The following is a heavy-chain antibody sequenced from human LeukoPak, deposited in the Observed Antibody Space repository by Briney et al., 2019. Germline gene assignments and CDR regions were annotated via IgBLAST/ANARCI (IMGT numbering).Heavy chain of an antibody. Sequence: GESLKISCEASGHSFTNHWIGWVRQMPGKGLEWMGIINLGDSETQYSPSFQGQVTISLDKSISTAYLQWRSLKVSDTAMYYCARRAKAYCGGDCSLASDYWGQGTLVTVSS. V-gene: IGHV5-51*01. CDR2: INLGDSET. CDR3: ARRAKAYCGGDCSLASDY. J-gene: IGHJ4*02. D-gene: IGHD2-21*02. CDR1: GHSFTNHW.